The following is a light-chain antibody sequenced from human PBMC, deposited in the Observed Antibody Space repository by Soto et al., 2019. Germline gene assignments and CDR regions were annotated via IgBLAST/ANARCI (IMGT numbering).Light chain of an antibody. CDR2: KAS. V-gene: IGKV1-5*03. CDR1: QSISSW. J-gene: IGKJ1*01. Sequence: DIQMTQSPSTLSASVGDRVTITCRASQSISSWLAWYQQKPGKAPKLLIYKASNLESGVPSRFSGSGSGTEFTLTISSLQPDDCATYYCQHYNSYPWTFGQGTKVEIK. CDR3: QHYNSYPWT.